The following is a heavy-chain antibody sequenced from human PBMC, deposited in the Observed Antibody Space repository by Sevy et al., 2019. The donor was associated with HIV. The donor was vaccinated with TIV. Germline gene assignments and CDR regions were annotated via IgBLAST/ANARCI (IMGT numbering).Heavy chain of an antibody. D-gene: IGHD3-22*01. Sequence: GGSLRLSCAASGFTFSNAWMSWVRQAPGKGLEWVGRIKSKTDGGTTDHAAPVKGRFTISRDDSKNTLYLQMNSLKTEDTAVYYCTTDHTYYYDSSGSGGAFDIWGQGTMVTVSS. V-gene: IGHV3-15*01. CDR3: TTDHTYYYDSSGSGGAFDI. CDR1: GFTFSNAW. J-gene: IGHJ3*02. CDR2: IKSKTDGGTT.